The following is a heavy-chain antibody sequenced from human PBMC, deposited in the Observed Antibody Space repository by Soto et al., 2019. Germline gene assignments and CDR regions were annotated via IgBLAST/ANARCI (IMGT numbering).Heavy chain of an antibody. J-gene: IGHJ4*02. CDR2: ISGSGGST. V-gene: IGHV3-23*01. CDR1: GFTFSSYA. D-gene: IGHD6-13*01. Sequence: GGSLRLSCAASGFTFSSYAMSWVRQAPGKGLEWVSAISGSGGSTYYADSVKGRFTISRDNSKNTLYLQMNSLRAEDTAVYYCAKWSELRSSWYGPAKQYFDYWGQGTLVTVSS. CDR3: AKWSELRSSWYGPAKQYFDY.